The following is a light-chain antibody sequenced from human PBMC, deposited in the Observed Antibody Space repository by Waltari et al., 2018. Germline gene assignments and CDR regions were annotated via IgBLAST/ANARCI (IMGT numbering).Light chain of an antibody. J-gene: IGLJ2*01. Sequence: QSVLTQPPSVSAAPGQKVIISCSGSSSNLGDNYVSWYQHLPGTAPKLLIYGNNNRPSGIPDRFSGSKSGTSATLGITGLQTGDEADYYCGTWDSSLTAVVLGGGTKLTVL. CDR3: GTWDSSLTAVV. V-gene: IGLV1-51*01. CDR2: GNN. CDR1: SSNLGDNY.